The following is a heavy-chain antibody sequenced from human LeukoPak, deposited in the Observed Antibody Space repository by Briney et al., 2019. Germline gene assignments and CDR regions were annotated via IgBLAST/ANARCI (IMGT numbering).Heavy chain of an antibody. CDR2: IYYSGTT. D-gene: IGHD5-24*01. CDR1: GGSISSPIYY. CDR3: ARRWLQPQSYFDP. Sequence: SETLSLTCSVSGGSISSPIYYWAWIRQPPGKGLEWIGSIYYSGTTFYNTSLKSRVTISVDTSKNQFSLKLSSVTAADTAVYFCARRWLQPQSYFDPWGQGTLVTVSS. J-gene: IGHJ4*02. V-gene: IGHV4-39*07.